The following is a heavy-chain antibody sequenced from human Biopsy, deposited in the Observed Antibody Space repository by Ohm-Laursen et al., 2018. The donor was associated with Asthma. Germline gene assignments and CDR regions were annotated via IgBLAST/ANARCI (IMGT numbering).Heavy chain of an antibody. CDR3: ARAVDYSHYYGIDV. CDR2: ISVYNGNT. J-gene: IGHJ6*02. V-gene: IGHV1-18*01. CDR1: GYTFNSAG. D-gene: IGHD3-10*01. Sequence: VASVKVSCKTSGYTFNSAGITWVRQAPGQGLEWMGWISVYNGNTKVAQKLQDRVTMITGTSTSTAYMELRSLRSDDTAVYFRARAVDYSHYYGIDVWGQGTTVTVS.